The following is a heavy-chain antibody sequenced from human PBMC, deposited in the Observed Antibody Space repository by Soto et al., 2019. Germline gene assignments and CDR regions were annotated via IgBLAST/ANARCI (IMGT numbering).Heavy chain of an antibody. Sequence: GVFMQVCRKCSGDKFVDYWGAWVRQKHGKGLEWLGIIYPSDSDIRYRPSFQGQVTISVDKSISTAYLQWSSLKASDTATYYCARQDYSNYRGGMDFWGQGTTVTVSS. CDR1: GDKFVDYW. J-gene: IGHJ6*02. CDR2: IYPSDSDI. D-gene: IGHD2-2*01. CDR3: ARQDYSNYRGGMDF. V-gene: IGHV5-51*01.